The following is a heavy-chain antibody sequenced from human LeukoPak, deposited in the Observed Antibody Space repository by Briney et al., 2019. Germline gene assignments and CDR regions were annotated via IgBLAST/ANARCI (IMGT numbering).Heavy chain of an antibody. J-gene: IGHJ5*02. Sequence: GGSLRLSCAASGFTFSSYAMSWVRQAPGKGLEWVSSISSSSSYIYYADSVKGRFTISRDNAKNSLYLQMNSLRAEDTAVYYCAGGPRVVLRYFDWFQGGNWFDPWGQGTLVTVSS. CDR3: AGGPRVVLRYFDWFQGGNWFDP. CDR1: GFTFSSYA. V-gene: IGHV3-21*01. CDR2: ISSSSSYI. D-gene: IGHD3-9*01.